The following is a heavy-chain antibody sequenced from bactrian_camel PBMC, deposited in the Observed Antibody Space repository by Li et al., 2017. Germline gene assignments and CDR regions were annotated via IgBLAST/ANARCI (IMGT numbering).Heavy chain of an antibody. V-gene: IGHV3S53*01. J-gene: IGHJ4*01. CDR3: ATRALYFSTYRWNNDHDYNY. D-gene: IGHD1*01. Sequence: VQLVESGGGSVQAGATLKLSCATSGFDISRYAMAWFRQAPGQQREGVAFIASDAQIAYGDSVQGRFTISKDDAKNTLDLQMANLKPEDTGIYYCATRALYFSTYRWNNDHDYNYWGQGTQVTV. CDR2: IASDAQI. CDR1: GFDISRYA.